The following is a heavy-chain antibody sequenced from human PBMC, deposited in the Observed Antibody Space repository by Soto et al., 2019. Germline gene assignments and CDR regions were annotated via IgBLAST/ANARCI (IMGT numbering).Heavy chain of an antibody. CDR3: ARGESVVVPATPPRYYSYYMAV. Sequence: QVQLQQWGAGLLKPSETLSLTCAVHGGSLTGYYWSWIRQPPGKGLEWIGEVNHSGSTKYNPSLASRVTITVDTSKNQFSLRLTSVTVADTAVYYCARGESVVVPATPPRYYSYYMAVWGVGTTVAVSS. CDR2: VNHSGST. J-gene: IGHJ6*03. V-gene: IGHV4-34*01. D-gene: IGHD2-2*01. CDR1: GGSLTGYY.